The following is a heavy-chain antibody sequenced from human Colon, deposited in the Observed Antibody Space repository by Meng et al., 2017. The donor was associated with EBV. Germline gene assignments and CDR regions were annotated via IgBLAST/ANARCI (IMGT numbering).Heavy chain of an antibody. J-gene: IGHJ4*02. CDR2: IYHSGRT. Sequence: QGSGSVLVKPSQTLSPPCVVSGDSGTNGGYSWSWIRQPPGKGLEWIGYIYHSGRTKYNPSLKSRVTISVDTSKNQFSLKLSSVTAADTAVYYCARDTSTWGNKGLDHWGQGILVTVSS. D-gene: IGHD7-27*01. CDR3: ARDTSTWGNKGLDH. CDR1: GDSGTNGGYS. V-gene: IGHV4-30-2*01.